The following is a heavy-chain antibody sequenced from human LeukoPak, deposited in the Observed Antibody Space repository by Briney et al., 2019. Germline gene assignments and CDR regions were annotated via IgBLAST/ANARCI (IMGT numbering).Heavy chain of an antibody. J-gene: IGHJ3*02. V-gene: IGHV3-48*01. CDR3: ARGFSSGWYGGDAFDI. CDR2: MSSSGSTL. Sequence: GGSLRLSCAASGFTFSNYAMNWVRQAPGRGLEWVSYMSSSGSTLYYADSVKGRFTISRDNSKTTLYLQMNSLRAEDTAMYYCARGFSSGWYGGDAFDIWGQGTMVTVSS. D-gene: IGHD6-19*01. CDR1: GFTFSNYA.